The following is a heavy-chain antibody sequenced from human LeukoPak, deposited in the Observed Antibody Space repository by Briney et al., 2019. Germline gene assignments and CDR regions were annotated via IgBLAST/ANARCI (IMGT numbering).Heavy chain of an antibody. CDR1: GFTFSSYG. V-gene: IGHV3-48*04. CDR2: ISSSGSTI. CDR3: ARVRGVDKPYYYYYYYMDV. D-gene: IGHD3-10*01. J-gene: IGHJ6*03. Sequence: GGSLRLSCAASGFTFSSYGMAWVRQAPGKGLEWVSYISSSGSTIYYADSVKGRFTISRDNAKNSLYLQMNSLRAADTAVYYCARVRGVDKPYYYYYYYMDVWGKGTTVTVSS.